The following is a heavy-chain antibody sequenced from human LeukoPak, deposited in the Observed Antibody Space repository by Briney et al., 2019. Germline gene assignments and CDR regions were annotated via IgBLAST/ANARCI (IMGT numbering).Heavy chain of an antibody. D-gene: IGHD3-10*01. CDR2: ISSSSSYI. J-gene: IGHJ3*02. CDR3: ARVARVSGAFDI. CDR1: GFSFTTYW. V-gene: IGHV3-21*01. Sequence: PGGSLRLSCAASGFSFTTYWMSWVRQAPGKGLEWVSSISSSSSYIYYADSVKGRFTISRDNAKNSLYLQMNSLRAEDTAVYYCARVARVSGAFDIWGQGTMVTVSS.